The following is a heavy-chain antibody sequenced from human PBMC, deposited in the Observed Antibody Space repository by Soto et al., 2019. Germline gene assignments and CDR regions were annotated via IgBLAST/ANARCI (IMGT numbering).Heavy chain of an antibody. CDR3: VRGRLLEPGYYYYYMDV. J-gene: IGHJ6*03. CDR2: INAGNGNT. D-gene: IGHD1-1*01. CDR1: GYTFTSYA. V-gene: IGHV1-3*01. Sequence: ASVKVSCKASGYTFTSYAMHWVRQAPGQRLEWMGWINAGNGNTKYSQKFQGRVTITRDTSASTAYMELSSLRSEDTAVYYCVRGRLLEPGYYYYYMDVWGKGTTVTVSS.